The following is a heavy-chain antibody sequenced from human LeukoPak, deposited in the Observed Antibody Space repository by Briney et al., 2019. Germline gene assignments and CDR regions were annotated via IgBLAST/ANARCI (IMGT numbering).Heavy chain of an antibody. V-gene: IGHV3-49*03. D-gene: IGHD2-15*01. CDR2: IRSKAYGGTT. J-gene: IGHJ4*02. CDR3: TVSMSSGEVVDLPQNNYFDY. Sequence: PGGSLRLSCTASGFTFGDYAMSWFRQAPGKGLEWVGFIRSKAYGGTTEYAASVKGRFTISRDDSKSIAYLQMNSLKTEDTAVYYCTVSMSSGEVVDLPQNNYFDYWGQGTLVTVSS. CDR1: GFTFGDYA.